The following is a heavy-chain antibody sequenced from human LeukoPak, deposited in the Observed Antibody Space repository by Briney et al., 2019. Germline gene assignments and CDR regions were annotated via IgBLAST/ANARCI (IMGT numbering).Heavy chain of an antibody. Sequence: GGSLRLSCAASGFTFSDYYMSWIRQAPGKGLEWVSYISSSGSTIYYADSVKGRFTISRDNAKNSLYLQMNSLRAEDTAVYYCARDPSYDFWSGYLDYWGQETLVTVSS. CDR2: ISSSGSTI. CDR3: ARDPSYDFWSGYLDY. D-gene: IGHD3-3*01. CDR1: GFTFSDYY. J-gene: IGHJ4*02. V-gene: IGHV3-11*04.